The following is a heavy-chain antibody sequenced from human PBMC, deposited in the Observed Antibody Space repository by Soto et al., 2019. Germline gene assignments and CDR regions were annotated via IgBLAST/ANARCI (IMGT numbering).Heavy chain of an antibody. CDR3: ARGGIAARQWFDP. V-gene: IGHV4-34*01. CDR1: GGSFSGYY. Sequence: SETLSLTCAVYGGSFSGYYWSWIRQPPGKGLEWIGEINHSGSTNYNPSLKSRVTISVDTSKNQFSLKLSSVTAADTAVYYCARGGIAARQWFDPWGQGTLVTVSS. CDR2: INHSGST. J-gene: IGHJ5*02. D-gene: IGHD6-6*01.